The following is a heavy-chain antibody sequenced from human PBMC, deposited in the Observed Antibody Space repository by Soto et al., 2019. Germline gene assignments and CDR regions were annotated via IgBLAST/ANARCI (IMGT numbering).Heavy chain of an antibody. V-gene: IGHV4-34*01. CDR2: INHSGST. D-gene: IGHD3-10*01. J-gene: IGHJ6*02. CDR3: ARAGSGSYSLYYGMDV. CDR1: GGSFSGYY. Sequence: TLSLTCAVYGGSFSGYYWSWIRQPPGKGLEWIGEINHSGSTNYNPSLKSRVTISVDTSKNQFSPKLSSVTAADTAVYYCARAGSGSYSLYYGMDVWGQGTTVTVSS.